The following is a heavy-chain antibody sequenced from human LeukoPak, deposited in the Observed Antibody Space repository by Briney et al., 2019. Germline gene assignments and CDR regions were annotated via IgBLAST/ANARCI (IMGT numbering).Heavy chain of an antibody. Sequence: PSETLSLTCTVSGDSMSNSNSYWAWNRQPPGKGLEWIGSIYYDGKTYYSPSLRSRVTVSADMSKSQFSLKLSSVTAADTAVYFCVRLQHFGDPHWGQGTLVTVST. V-gene: IGHV4-39*01. CDR2: IYYDGKT. CDR1: GDSMSNSNSY. J-gene: IGHJ4*02. D-gene: IGHD4-17*01. CDR3: VRLQHFGDPH.